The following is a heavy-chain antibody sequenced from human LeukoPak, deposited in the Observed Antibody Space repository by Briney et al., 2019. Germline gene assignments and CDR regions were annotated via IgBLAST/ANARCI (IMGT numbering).Heavy chain of an antibody. CDR3: ARDTYYYDSSGYYYAPFDY. CDR1: GGTFSSYA. V-gene: IGHV1-69*05. CDR2: IIPIFGTA. Sequence: ASVKVSCKASGGTFSSYAISWVRQAPGQGLEWMGGIIPIFGTANYAQKFQGRVTITTDESTSTAYMELSSLRSEDTAVYYCARDTYYYDSSGYYYAPFDYWGQGTLVTVSS. J-gene: IGHJ4*02. D-gene: IGHD3-22*01.